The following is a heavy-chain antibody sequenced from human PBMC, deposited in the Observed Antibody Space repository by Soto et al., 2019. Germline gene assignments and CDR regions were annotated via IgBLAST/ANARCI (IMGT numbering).Heavy chain of an antibody. V-gene: IGHV1-18*01. D-gene: IGHD3-10*01. Sequence: ASVKVSCKASGYTFTSYGISWVRQAPGQGLEWMGWISAYNGNTNYAQKLQGRVTMTTDTSTSTAYMELRSLRSDDTAVYYCARNNHGAGNYYYAMDVWGQGTTVTVSS. CDR1: GYTFTSYG. J-gene: IGHJ6*02. CDR3: ARNNHGAGNYYYAMDV. CDR2: ISAYNGNT.